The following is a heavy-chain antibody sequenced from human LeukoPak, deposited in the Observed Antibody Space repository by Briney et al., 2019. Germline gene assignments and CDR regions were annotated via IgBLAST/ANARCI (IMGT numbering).Heavy chain of an antibody. J-gene: IGHJ4*02. CDR2: ISDTGNT. V-gene: IGHV3-23*01. Sequence: TGGSLRLSCAASGFTLSSYAMSWVRQAPGKGLEWVSAISDTGNTYHADSVKGRFTISRDSSKNTLYLQMNSLRAEDTAVYYCARNYYDRSGYSDTFDYWGQGTLVTVSS. CDR1: GFTLSSYA. D-gene: IGHD3-22*01. CDR3: ARNYYDRSGYSDTFDY.